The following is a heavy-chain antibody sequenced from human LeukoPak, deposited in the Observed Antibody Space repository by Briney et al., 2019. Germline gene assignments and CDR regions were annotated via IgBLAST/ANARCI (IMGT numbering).Heavy chain of an antibody. CDR1: GFTVSTNY. Sequence: GGFLRLSCAASGFTVSTNYMSWVRHSPGKELEWVSAIYSDGRTYYADSVKGRFTISRDNSKNTLYLQMNSLRAEDTAVYYCARDSGRFDVFDIWGQGTMVTVSS. CDR2: IYSDGRT. J-gene: IGHJ3*02. D-gene: IGHD3-10*01. CDR3: ARDSGRFDVFDI. V-gene: IGHV3-53*01.